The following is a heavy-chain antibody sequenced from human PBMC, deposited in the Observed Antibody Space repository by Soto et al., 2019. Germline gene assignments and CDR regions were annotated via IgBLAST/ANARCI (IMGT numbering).Heavy chain of an antibody. V-gene: IGHV4-59*01. Sequence: KPSETLSLTGAVSVGSISSYYWSWIRQPPGKGLEWIGYIYYSGSTNYNPSLKSRVTISVDTSKNQFSLKLSSVTAADTAVYYCARVREGQMATLYYFDYWGQGTLVTVSS. CDR1: VGSISSYY. CDR3: ARVREGQMATLYYFDY. J-gene: IGHJ4*02. D-gene: IGHD5-12*01. CDR2: IYYSGST.